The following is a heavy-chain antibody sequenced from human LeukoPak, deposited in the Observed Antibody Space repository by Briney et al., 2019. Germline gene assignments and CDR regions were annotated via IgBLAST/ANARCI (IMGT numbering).Heavy chain of an antibody. J-gene: IGHJ4*02. Sequence: SETLSLTCAVSGQSFRGCFWVWIRQSPGKGLEWLGEINHGGGANYNPSLRRRLTISLDTSKNQFSLQITSVTAADTAVYYCAKAGGSGQFDFWGQGNLVTVSS. D-gene: IGHD2-15*01. CDR3: AKAGGSGQFDF. CDR1: GQSFRGCF. CDR2: INHGGGA. V-gene: IGHV4-34*01.